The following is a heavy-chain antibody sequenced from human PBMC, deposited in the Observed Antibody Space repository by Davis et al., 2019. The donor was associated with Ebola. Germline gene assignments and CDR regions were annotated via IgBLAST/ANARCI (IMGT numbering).Heavy chain of an antibody. CDR1: GYSFINYY. V-gene: IGHV1-46*01. CDR2: INPSRGIT. J-gene: IGHJ5*02. CDR3: ARAPSYRSSKWDWFDP. Sequence: ASVKVSCKAFGYSFINYYMHWVRQAPGQGLEWMGIINPSRGITNYAQKFQGRVSMSRNTSISTAYMELSSLRSEDTAVYYCARAPSYRSSKWDWFDPWGQGTLVTVSS. D-gene: IGHD1-26*01.